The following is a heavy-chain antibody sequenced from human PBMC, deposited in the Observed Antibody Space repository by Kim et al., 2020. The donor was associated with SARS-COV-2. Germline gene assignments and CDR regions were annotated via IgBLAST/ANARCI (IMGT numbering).Heavy chain of an antibody. D-gene: IGHD2-8*01. CDR2: IYYSGST. CDR1: GGSISSSSYY. Sequence: SETLSLTCTVSGGSISSSSYYWGWIRQPPGKGLEWIGSIYYSGSTYYNPSLKSRVTISVDTSKNQFSLKLSSVTAADTAVYYCARLSMLGIIEYPNDIDYWGQGTLVTVSS. V-gene: IGHV4-39*01. J-gene: IGHJ4*02. CDR3: ARLSMLGIIEYPNDIDY.